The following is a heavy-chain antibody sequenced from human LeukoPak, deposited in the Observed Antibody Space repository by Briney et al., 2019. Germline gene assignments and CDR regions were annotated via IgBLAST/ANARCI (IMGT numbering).Heavy chain of an antibody. V-gene: IGHV3-13*01. J-gene: IGHJ4*02. D-gene: IGHD2-2*01. Sequence: GGSLRLSCAASGFTFSSYVMHWVRQATGKGLEWVLAIGTAGDTYYPGSVKGRFTISRENAKNSLYLQMNSLRAGDTAVYYCARGPKDCSSTSCYGPHFDYWGQGTLVTVSS. CDR3: ARGPKDCSSTSCYGPHFDY. CDR2: IGTAGDT. CDR1: GFTFSSYV.